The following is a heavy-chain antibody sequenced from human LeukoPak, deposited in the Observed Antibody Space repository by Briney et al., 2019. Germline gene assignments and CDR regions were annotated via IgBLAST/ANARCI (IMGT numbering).Heavy chain of an antibody. CDR1: GGSISSSSYY. CDR3: ARHLPYSSSGHDAFDI. CDR2: IYYSGST. V-gene: IGHV4-39*01. Sequence: SETLSLTCTVSGGSISSSSYYWGWIRQPPGKGLEWIGSIYYSGSTYYNPSLKSRVTISVDTSKNRFSLKLSSVTAADTAVYYCARHLPYSSSGHDAFDIWGQGTMVTVSS. D-gene: IGHD6-6*01. J-gene: IGHJ3*02.